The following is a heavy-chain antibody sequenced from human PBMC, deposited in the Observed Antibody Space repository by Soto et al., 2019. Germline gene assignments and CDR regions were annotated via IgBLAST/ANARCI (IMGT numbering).Heavy chain of an antibody. V-gene: IGHV3-23*01. Sequence: GGSLRLSCAASGFTFKNFVMSWVRQAPGKGLEWVSSLSVGGHSTYYADSVKGRFTISRDNSKNTLYLQMNSLRGEDTAVYYCAKDIASDHVSAFDVWGQGTMVTVSS. D-gene: IGHD2-15*01. CDR3: AKDIASDHVSAFDV. J-gene: IGHJ3*01. CDR1: GFTFKNFV. CDR2: LSVGGHST.